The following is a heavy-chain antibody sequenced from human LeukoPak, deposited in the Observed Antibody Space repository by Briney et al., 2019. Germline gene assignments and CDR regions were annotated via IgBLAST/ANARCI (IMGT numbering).Heavy chain of an antibody. V-gene: IGHV3-21*06. CDR3: ARDLFTFDY. J-gene: IGHJ4*02. CDR2: ISSSSTYI. Sequence: GGSLRLSCAASGFTFSSYSMNWVRQAPGQGLEWVSSISSSSTYIYYADSMKGRFTISRDNAKNSLYLQVNSLRAEDTAVYYCARDLFTFDYWGQGTLVIVSS. CDR1: GFTFSSYS.